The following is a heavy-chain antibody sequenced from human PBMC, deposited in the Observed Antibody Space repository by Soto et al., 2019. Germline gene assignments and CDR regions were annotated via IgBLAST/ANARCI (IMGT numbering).Heavy chain of an antibody. J-gene: IGHJ3*02. CDR3: ARGITTFEWVLMPPMDI. V-gene: IGHV3-30-3*01. CDR2: ISYDGSNK. D-gene: IGHD3-3*01. Sequence: QVQLVESGGGVVQPGRSLRLSCAASGFTFSSYAMHWVRQAPGKGLEWVAVISYDGSNKYYADSVKGRFTISRDNSKNTLYLQMNSLRAEDTAVYYCARGITTFEWVLMPPMDIWGQGTMVTVSS. CDR1: GFTFSSYA.